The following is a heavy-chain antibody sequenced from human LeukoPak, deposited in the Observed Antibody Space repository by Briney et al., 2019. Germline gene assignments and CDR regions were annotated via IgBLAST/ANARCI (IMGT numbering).Heavy chain of an antibody. Sequence: KSSETLSLTCIVSHGSISRYYWSWIRQPPGKGLEWIGYIYYSGSTNYNPSLKSRVTISVDTSKNQFSLKLSSVTAADTAVYYCARIGDDFWSGYYTNWFDPWGQGTLVTVSS. D-gene: IGHD3-3*01. CDR3: ARIGDDFWSGYYTNWFDP. V-gene: IGHV4-59*01. J-gene: IGHJ5*02. CDR1: HGSISRYY. CDR2: IYYSGST.